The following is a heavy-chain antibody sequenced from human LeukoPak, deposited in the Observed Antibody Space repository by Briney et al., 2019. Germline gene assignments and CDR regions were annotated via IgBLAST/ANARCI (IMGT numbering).Heavy chain of an antibody. V-gene: IGHV1-18*01. D-gene: IGHD2-2*01. CDR1: GYTFTSYG. CDR3: ARARRYCSSTSCPYYFDY. J-gene: IGHJ4*02. CDR2: ISTYNGNT. Sequence: WASVKVSCKTSGYTFTSYGLTWVRQAPGQGLEWMGWISTYNGNTNYAQNLQGRVTMTTDTSTSTAYMELRSLRSDDTAVYYCARARRYCSSTSCPYYFDYWGQGTLVTVSS.